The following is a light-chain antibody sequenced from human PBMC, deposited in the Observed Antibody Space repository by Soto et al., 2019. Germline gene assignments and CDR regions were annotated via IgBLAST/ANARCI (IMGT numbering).Light chain of an antibody. Sequence: EIVLTQSPGTLSLSPGERATLSCRASQGVGYLAWYQQKPGQSPRLLLYGASNRATGVPDRFSGSGSGTDFTLTISSLEPEDFAVYFCQQWHSPPSITFGQGTRLEI. CDR1: QGVGY. CDR2: GAS. CDR3: QQWHSPPSIT. J-gene: IGKJ5*01. V-gene: IGKV3-20*01.